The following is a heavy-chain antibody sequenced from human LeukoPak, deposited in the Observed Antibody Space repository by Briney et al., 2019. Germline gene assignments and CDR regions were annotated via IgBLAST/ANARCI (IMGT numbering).Heavy chain of an antibody. D-gene: IGHD6-19*01. J-gene: IGHJ4*02. CDR2: IWYDGSNK. CDR3: ARGAIAVAEGAFDY. V-gene: IGHV3-33*01. CDR1: GFTFSSYG. Sequence: GGSLRLSCAASGFTFSSYGMHWVRQAPGKGLEWVAVIWYDGSNKYYADSVKGRFTISRDNSKNTLYLQVNSLRAEDTAVYYCARGAIAVAEGAFDYWGQGTLVTVSS.